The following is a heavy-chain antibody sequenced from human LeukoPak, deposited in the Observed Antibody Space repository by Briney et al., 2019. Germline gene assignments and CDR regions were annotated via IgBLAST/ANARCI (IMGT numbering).Heavy chain of an antibody. Sequence: GGSLRLSCAASGFTFSSYGMHWVRQAPGKGLEWVASIRYDGSNKYYADSVKGRFTISRHNSKNTLYVQMNSLRSEDTAVYYCARAWKQQLADLDYWGQGTLVTVSS. J-gene: IGHJ4*02. CDR2: IRYDGSNK. V-gene: IGHV3-30*02. D-gene: IGHD6-13*01. CDR1: GFTFSSYG. CDR3: ARAWKQQLADLDY.